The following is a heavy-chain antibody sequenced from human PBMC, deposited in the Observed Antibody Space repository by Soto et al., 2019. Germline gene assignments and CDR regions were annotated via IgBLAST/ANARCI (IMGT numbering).Heavy chain of an antibody. CDR1: GGSISSYY. CDR3: ARHNGYYYDSSGWYYYYGMDV. Sequence: QVQLQESGPGLVKPSETLSLTCTVSGGSISSYYWSWIRQPPGKGLEWIGYIYYSGSTNYNPSLKRRVTTSVDASKTPFSLRLSSVTAAATAVYYCARHNGYYYDSSGWYYYYGMDVWGQGTTVTVSS. D-gene: IGHD3-22*01. CDR2: IYYSGST. J-gene: IGHJ6*02. V-gene: IGHV4-59*08.